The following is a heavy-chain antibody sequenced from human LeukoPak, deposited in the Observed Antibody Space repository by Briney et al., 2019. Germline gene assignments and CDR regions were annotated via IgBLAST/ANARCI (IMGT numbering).Heavy chain of an antibody. CDR1: GFTFSSYS. Sequence: GGSLRLSCAASGFTFSSYSMNWVRQAPGKGLEWVSSISSSSSYIYYADSVKGRFTISRDNAKNSLYLQMNSLRAEDTAVHYCARARRDGYNPPFDYWGQGTLVTVSS. CDR2: ISSSSSYI. V-gene: IGHV3-21*01. J-gene: IGHJ4*02. D-gene: IGHD5-24*01. CDR3: ARARRDGYNPPFDY.